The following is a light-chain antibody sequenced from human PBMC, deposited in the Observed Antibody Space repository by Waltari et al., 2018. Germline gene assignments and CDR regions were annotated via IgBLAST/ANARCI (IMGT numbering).Light chain of an antibody. CDR1: SRNVGGYNL. CDR3: CSYAGISTYV. Sequence: QSALTQPPPGSGSPGQSIPISSTGPSRNVGGYNLVPWYQQHPGKAPKLMICEGSKRPSGVSDRFSASKSGNTASLTISGLQAEDEADYYCCSYAGISTYVFGTGTYVTVL. J-gene: IGLJ1*01. CDR2: EGS. V-gene: IGLV2-23*01.